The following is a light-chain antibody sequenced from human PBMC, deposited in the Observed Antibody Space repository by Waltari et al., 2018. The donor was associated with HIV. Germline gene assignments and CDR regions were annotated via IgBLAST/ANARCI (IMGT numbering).Light chain of an antibody. Sequence: QSALTQPASVSGSPGQSITISCTGTHSDVGNYNLVSWYRQHPDKAPKLLIFEVTRRRSGVSVRFSGPQSGNTASLTSSGLQAEDEADDYCCSYAGSDTLVFGGGTKLTVL. CDR3: CSYAGSDTLV. V-gene: IGLV2-23*02. CDR1: HSDVGNYNL. CDR2: EVT. J-gene: IGLJ3*02.